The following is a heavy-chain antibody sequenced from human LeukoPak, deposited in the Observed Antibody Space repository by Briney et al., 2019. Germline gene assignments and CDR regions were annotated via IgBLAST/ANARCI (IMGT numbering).Heavy chain of an antibody. CDR2: IYYSGST. V-gene: IGHV4-59*01. CDR1: GGSISSYY. CDR3: ARARYFDGGHFDY. Sequence: SETLSLTCTVSGGSISSYYWSWIRQPPGKGLEWIGYIYYSGSTNYNPSLKSRVTISVDTSKNQFSLKLSSVTAADTAVYYCARARYFDGGHFDYWGQGTLVTVSS. J-gene: IGHJ4*02. D-gene: IGHD3-9*01.